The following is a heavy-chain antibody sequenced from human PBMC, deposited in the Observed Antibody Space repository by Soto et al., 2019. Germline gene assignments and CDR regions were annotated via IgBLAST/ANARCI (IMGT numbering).Heavy chain of an antibody. CDR2: IWYDGSNK. V-gene: IGHV3-33*01. CDR1: GFTFSSYG. J-gene: IGHJ6*02. Sequence: VGSLRLSCAASGFTFSSYGMHWVRQAPGKGLEWVAVIWYDGSNKYYADSVKGRFTISRDNSKNTLYLQMNSLRAEDTAVYYCERDWNKYYSGSGSYYLPIPYGMDVWGQGTTVTVS. D-gene: IGHD3-10*01. CDR3: ERDWNKYYSGSGSYYLPIPYGMDV.